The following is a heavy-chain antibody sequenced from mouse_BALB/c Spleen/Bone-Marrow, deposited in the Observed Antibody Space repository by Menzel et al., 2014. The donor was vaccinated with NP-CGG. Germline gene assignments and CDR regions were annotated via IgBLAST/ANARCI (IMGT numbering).Heavy chain of an antibody. V-gene: IGHV1-4*02. CDR3: ARDPYRENYYSMDY. J-gene: IGHJ4*01. Sequence: QVQLQQSAAELARPGASVKMSCKASGYTFSSYTMHWVKQGPGQGLEWIGYINPASGYTDYNQNFKDKTTLTADKSSSTAYMQPSSLTSEDSAVYYCARDPYRENYYSMDYWGQGTSVTVSS. CDR2: INPASGYT. CDR1: GYTFSSYT. D-gene: IGHD2-10*01.